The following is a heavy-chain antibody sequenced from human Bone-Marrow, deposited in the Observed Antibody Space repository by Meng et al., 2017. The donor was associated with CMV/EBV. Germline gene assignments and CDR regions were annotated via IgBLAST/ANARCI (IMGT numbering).Heavy chain of an antibody. CDR2: IIWNGGST. CDR3: ARDHGSSEYYFDY. J-gene: IGHJ4*02. CDR1: GFTFSEHY. V-gene: IGHV3-20*04. D-gene: IGHD1-26*01. Sequence: GESLKISCAASGFTFSEHYVDWVRQAPGKGLEWVSSIIWNGGSTSYADSVKGRFTISRDNAKNSLYLQMNSLRVEDTALYYCARDHGSSEYYFDYWGQGTLVTVSS.